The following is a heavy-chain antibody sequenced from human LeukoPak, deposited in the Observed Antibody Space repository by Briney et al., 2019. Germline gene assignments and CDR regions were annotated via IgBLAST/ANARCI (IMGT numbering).Heavy chain of an antibody. CDR1: GFTFSNAW. Sequence: GGSLRLSCATSGFTFSNAWMNWVRQAPGKGLEWVSAISGSGGSTYYADSVKGRFTISRDNSKNTLYLQMNSLRAEDTAVYYCAKDRYCSSTSCYGYYYYGMDVWGQGTTVTVSS. D-gene: IGHD2-2*01. CDR2: ISGSGGST. V-gene: IGHV3-23*01. J-gene: IGHJ6*02. CDR3: AKDRYCSSTSCYGYYYYGMDV.